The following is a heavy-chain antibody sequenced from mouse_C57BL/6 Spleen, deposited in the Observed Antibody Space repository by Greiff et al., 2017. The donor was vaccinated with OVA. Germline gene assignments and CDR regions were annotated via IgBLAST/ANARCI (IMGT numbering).Heavy chain of an antibody. CDR2: INPNNGGT. V-gene: IGHV1-26*01. D-gene: IGHD1-1*01. J-gene: IGHJ1*03. CDR3: ARGATTVVRYFDV. Sequence: EVQLQQSGPELVKPGASVKISCKASGYTFTDYYMNWVKQSHGKSLEWIGDINPNNGGTSYNQKFKGKATLTVDKSSSTAYMELRSLTSEDSAVYYCARGATTVVRYFDVWGTGTTVTVSS. CDR1: GYTFTDYY.